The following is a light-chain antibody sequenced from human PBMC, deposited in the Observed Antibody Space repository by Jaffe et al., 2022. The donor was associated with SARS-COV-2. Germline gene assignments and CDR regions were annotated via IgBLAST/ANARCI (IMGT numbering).Light chain of an antibody. CDR2: GAS. CDR3: QQYNNWPLT. J-gene: IGKJ2*01. Sequence: EIVMTQAPATLSVSPGERATLSCRASQSISANLAWYQQKPGQAPRLLISGASTRATGIPARFGGSGSGTEFTLTISSLQSEDFAVYYCQQYNNWPLTFGQGTKLEIK. CDR1: QSISAN. V-gene: IGKV3-15*01.